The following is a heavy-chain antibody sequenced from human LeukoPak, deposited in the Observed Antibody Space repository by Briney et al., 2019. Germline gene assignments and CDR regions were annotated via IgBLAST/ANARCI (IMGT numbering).Heavy chain of an antibody. J-gene: IGHJ3*02. Sequence: PGGSLRLSCAPSGFTFNNYAMSWVRQAPGKGREWVSAISSSGGSTHCADSVKGRFTISRDNSKNTLYLQMSSLRAEDTAMYYCAKRLVVGATPDAFDIWGQGTMVTISS. CDR3: AKRLVVGATPDAFDI. V-gene: IGHV3-23*01. CDR2: ISSSGGST. CDR1: GFTFNNYA. D-gene: IGHD1-26*01.